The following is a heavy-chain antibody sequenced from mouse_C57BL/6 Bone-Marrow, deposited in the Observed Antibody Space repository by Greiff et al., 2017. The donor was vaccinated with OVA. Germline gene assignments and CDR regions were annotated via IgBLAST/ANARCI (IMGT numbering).Heavy chain of an antibody. CDR3: ARRDYYGSDY. Sequence: LQLQQPGTELAKPGASVKLSCKASGYTFPSYGIRWVKQRTGQGLEWIGNINPSNGGTYYNEKFKSKATLTVDKTSSTAYMQLSSLTSEDSAVYYCARRDYYGSDYWGQGTTLTVSS. V-gene: IGHV1-53*01. CDR1: GYTFPSYG. CDR2: INPSNGGT. D-gene: IGHD1-1*01. J-gene: IGHJ2*01.